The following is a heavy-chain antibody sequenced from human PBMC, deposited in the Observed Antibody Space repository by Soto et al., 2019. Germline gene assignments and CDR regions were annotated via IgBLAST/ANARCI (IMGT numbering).Heavy chain of an antibody. CDR3: ARTTGSPNSTWCDP. CDR2: IIPFLGRT. J-gene: IGHJ5*02. CDR1: GGTLSSYS. D-gene: IGHD1-1*01. V-gene: IGHV1-69*02. Sequence: QLHLVQSGAEVRKPGSSVKVSCKASGGTLSSYSVTWVRQAPGQGLEWMGRIIPFLGRTNYAQNFQGRVTFTPDKSTITAYMELSSLRSDDTAIYYCARTTGSPNSTWCDPWGQGTLVIVSS.